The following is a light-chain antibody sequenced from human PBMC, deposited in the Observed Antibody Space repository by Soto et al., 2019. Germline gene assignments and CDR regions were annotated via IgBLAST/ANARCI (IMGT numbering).Light chain of an antibody. CDR1: SSNIGSNT. J-gene: IGLJ3*02. CDR2: YNN. V-gene: IGLV1-44*01. Sequence: QSVLTQPPSASGTPGQRVTISCSGSSSNIGSNTVNWYQHLPGTAPTLLIYYNNQRPSGVPDRFSGSKSGTSASLAVSGLQSEDEAHYYCAAWDDSLYGWVFGGGTK. CDR3: AAWDDSLYGWV.